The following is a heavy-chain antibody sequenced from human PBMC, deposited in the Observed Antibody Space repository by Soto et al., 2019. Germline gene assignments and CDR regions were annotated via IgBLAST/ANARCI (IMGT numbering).Heavy chain of an antibody. CDR1: GYSFTSYW. CDR3: ARPTYYYDSSGYYPGYYGMDV. J-gene: IGHJ6*02. V-gene: IGHV5-51*01. CDR2: IYPGDSDT. D-gene: IGHD3-22*01. Sequence: GESLKISCNGSGYSFTSYWIGWVRQMPGKGLEWMGIIYPGDSDTRYSPSFQGQVTTSADKSISTAYLQWSSLKASDTAMYYCARPTYYYDSSGYYPGYYGMDVWGQGTTVTVSS.